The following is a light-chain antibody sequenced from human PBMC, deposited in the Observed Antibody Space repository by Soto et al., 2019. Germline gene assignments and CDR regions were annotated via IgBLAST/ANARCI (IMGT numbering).Light chain of an antibody. CDR2: GAS. V-gene: IGKV1-33*01. CDR1: QDISDY. Sequence: DIQMTQSPSSLSASVGGRVTITCQASQDISDYLNWYQQKPGKAPNLLIYGASDLETGVPSRFSGSGSGTDFTFTISSLQPEDIATYYCQHYDSLPFTFGPGTKVDIK. CDR3: QHYDSLPFT. J-gene: IGKJ3*01.